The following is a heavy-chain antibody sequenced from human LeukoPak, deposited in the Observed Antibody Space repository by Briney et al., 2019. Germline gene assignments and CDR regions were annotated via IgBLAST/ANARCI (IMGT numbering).Heavy chain of an antibody. D-gene: IGHD6-19*01. CDR2: INHSGST. CDR1: GGSFSGYY. J-gene: IGHJ5*02. V-gene: IGHV4-34*01. Sequence: SETLSLTCAVYGGSFSGYYWSWIRQPPGKGLEWIGEINHSGSTNYNPSLKSRVTISVDKSKNQFSLKLSSVTAADTAVYYCARGTQCLGWYEHFDPWGQGTLVTVSS. CDR3: ARGTQCLGWYEHFDP.